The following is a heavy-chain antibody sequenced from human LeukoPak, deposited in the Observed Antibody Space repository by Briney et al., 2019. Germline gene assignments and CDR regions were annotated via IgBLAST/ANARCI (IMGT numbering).Heavy chain of an antibody. J-gene: IGHJ6*04. V-gene: IGHV4-34*01. CDR3: ARGNGGYGLFLNTYYGMDV. CDR2: INHSGST. Sequence: SETLSLTCAVYGGSFSGYYWSWIRQPPGKGLEWIGDINHSGSTNYNPSLKSRVTISVDTSKNQFSLKLSSVTAADTAVYYCARGNGGYGLFLNTYYGMDVWGKGTTVTVSS. D-gene: IGHD2-15*01. CDR1: GGSFSGYY.